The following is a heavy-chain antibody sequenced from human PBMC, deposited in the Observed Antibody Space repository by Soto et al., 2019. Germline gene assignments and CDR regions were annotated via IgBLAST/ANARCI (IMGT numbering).Heavy chain of an antibody. CDR2: ISSSSSYR. CDR3: ASGGLFRGLPAPLDY. D-gene: IGHD3-10*01. V-gene: IGHV3-11*03. Sequence: GGSLRLSCAASGFTFSDYYMNWIRQAPGKGLQWLSYISSSSSYRNYTDSVKGRFTISRDNAKKLVYLEMNSLRAEDTAVYYCASGGLFRGLPAPLDYSGRGILVTGSS. J-gene: IGHJ4*02. CDR1: GFTFSDYY.